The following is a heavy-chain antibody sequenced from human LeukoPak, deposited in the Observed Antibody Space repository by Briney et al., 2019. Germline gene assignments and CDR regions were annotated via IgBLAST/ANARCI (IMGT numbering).Heavy chain of an antibody. CDR2: INPNSGGT. V-gene: IGHV1-2*02. CDR3: AREGGFRGYCSGGSCYGDYDY. CDR1: GYTFTGYY. J-gene: IGHJ4*02. Sequence: ASVKVSCKASGYTFTGYYMHWVRQAPGQGLAWMGWINPNSGGTNYAQKFQGRVTMTRDTSISTAYMELSRLRSDDTAVYYCAREGGFRGYCSGGSCYGDYDYWGQGTLVTVSS. D-gene: IGHD2-15*01.